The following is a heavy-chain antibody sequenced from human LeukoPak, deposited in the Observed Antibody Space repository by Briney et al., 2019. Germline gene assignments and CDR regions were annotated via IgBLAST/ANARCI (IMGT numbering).Heavy chain of an antibody. Sequence: PSETLSLTCAVSGYSIRDGYYWNWIRQPPGKGLEWIGAIHHSGVTSYNPSLKSRVSISVDTSKNQFSLMLNSATVADTAVYYCTSLYYSNDRCHYFDYWGRGTPLTVSS. CDR3: TSLYYSNDRCHYFDY. CDR1: GYSIRDGYY. V-gene: IGHV4-38-2*01. D-gene: IGHD2-8*01. CDR2: IHHSGVT. J-gene: IGHJ4*02.